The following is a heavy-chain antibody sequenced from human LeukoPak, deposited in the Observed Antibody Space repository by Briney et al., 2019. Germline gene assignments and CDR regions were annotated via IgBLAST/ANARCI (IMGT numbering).Heavy chain of an antibody. J-gene: IGHJ4*02. Sequence: GGSLRLSCAASGFTFSSYAMHWVRQAPGKGLEWVAVISYDGSNKYYADSVKGRFTISRDNSKNTLYLQMNSLRAEDTAVYYCARDRGGDPGIAAAFDYWGQGTLVTVSS. CDR3: ARDRGGDPGIAAAFDY. CDR1: GFTFSSYA. CDR2: ISYDGSNK. V-gene: IGHV3-30-3*01. D-gene: IGHD6-13*01.